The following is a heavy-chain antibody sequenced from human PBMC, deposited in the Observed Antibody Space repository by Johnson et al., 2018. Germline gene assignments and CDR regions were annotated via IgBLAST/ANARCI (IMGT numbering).Heavy chain of an antibody. CDR3: AKDMPTVTTAYFQH. CDR2: ISDDGSNK. V-gene: IGHV3-30*18. CDR1: GFTFSSYG. Sequence: QVQLVQSGGGVVQPGRSLRLSCAASGFTFSSYGMHWVRQAPGKGLEWVAVISDDGSNKYYADSVKGRFTISRDNSKNTLYLQMNSLRAEDTAVYYCAKDMPTVTTAYFQHWGQGTLVTVSS. J-gene: IGHJ1*01. D-gene: IGHD4-17*01.